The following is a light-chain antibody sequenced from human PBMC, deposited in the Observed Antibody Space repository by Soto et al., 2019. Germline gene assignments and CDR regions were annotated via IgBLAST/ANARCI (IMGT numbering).Light chain of an antibody. V-gene: IGKV3-20*01. CDR2: GAS. J-gene: IGKJ1*01. CDR1: QSVSSTY. Sequence: EIVLTQSPGTLSLSPGERATLSCRASQSVSSTYLGWYQQKPGQAPRLLIYGASSRATGIPDRFSGSGSGTDFTLTIARLEPEDFAVYYCQLYGSSPPRTFGQGTKLEIK. CDR3: QLYGSSPPRT.